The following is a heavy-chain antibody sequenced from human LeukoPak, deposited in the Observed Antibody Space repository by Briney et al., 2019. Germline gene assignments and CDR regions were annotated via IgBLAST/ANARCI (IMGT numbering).Heavy chain of an antibody. CDR2: INPNSGGT. D-gene: IGHD1-7*01. Sequence: ASVKVSCKASGYTFIGYYMHWVRQAPGQGLEWMGRINPNSGGTNYAQKFQGRVTMTRDTSISTAYMELSRLRSDDMAVYYCARLYNWNYFQPAGYWGQGTLVTVSS. CDR3: ARLYNWNYFQPAGY. CDR1: GYTFIGYY. V-gene: IGHV1-2*06. J-gene: IGHJ4*02.